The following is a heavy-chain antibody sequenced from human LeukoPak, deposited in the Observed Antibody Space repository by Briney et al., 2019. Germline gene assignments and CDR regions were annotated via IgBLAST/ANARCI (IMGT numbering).Heavy chain of an antibody. J-gene: IGHJ3*02. CDR1: GYTLTDYY. CDR3: ARYCSGGSCYSAFDI. D-gene: IGHD2-15*01. V-gene: IGHV1-69*05. Sequence: ASVKVSCKASGYTLTDYYIHWVRQAPGQGLEWMGGIIPIFGTANYAQKFQGRVTITTDESTSTAYMELSSLRPEDTAVYYCARYCSGGSCYSAFDIWGQGTMVTVSS. CDR2: IIPIFGTA.